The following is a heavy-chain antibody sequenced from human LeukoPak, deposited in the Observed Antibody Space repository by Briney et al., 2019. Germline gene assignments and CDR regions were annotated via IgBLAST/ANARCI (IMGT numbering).Heavy chain of an antibody. V-gene: IGHV1-8*01. J-gene: IGHJ5*02. CDR1: GYTLTNYD. D-gene: IGHD2-2*01. Sequence: ASVRVSCKTSGYTLTNYDINWVRQATGQGLEWTGWMNPNSGNTGYAQKFQGRVTMTRNTSISTAYMELSSLRSEDTAVYYCARPHCSSTDCHPPEWFDPWGQGTLVTVSS. CDR3: ARPHCSSTDCHPPEWFDP. CDR2: MNPNSGNT.